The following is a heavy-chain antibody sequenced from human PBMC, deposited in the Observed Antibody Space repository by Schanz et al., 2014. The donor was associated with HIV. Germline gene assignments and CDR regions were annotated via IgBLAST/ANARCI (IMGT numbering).Heavy chain of an antibody. CDR1: GFTLKTYA. CDR3: AKTIIPTDWAPYTYSFDY. CDR2: ISISGHST. J-gene: IGHJ4*02. Sequence: EVQLFESGGGLKQPGGSLRLSCVVSGFTLKTYAMTWVRQAPGKGLEWVSGISISGHSTYYADSVKGRFTISRDISKNTLYLQMNSLRAEDTAVYYCAKTIIPTDWAPYTYSFDYWGQGTLVTVSS. V-gene: IGHV3-23*01. D-gene: IGHD3-16*01.